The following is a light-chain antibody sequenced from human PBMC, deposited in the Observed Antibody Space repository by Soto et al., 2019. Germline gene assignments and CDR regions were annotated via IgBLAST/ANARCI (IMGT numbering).Light chain of an antibody. CDR1: QSVSSN. CDR3: QQYKNWTLT. V-gene: IGKV3-15*01. J-gene: IGKJ4*01. CDR2: GAS. Sequence: EIVMTQSPATLSVSPGERATLSCRASQSVSSNLAWYQQKPGQAPRLLIYGASTRATGIPARFSGSGSGTEFTLTISSLQSEDFAVDYCQQYKNWTLTFGGGTKVEIK.